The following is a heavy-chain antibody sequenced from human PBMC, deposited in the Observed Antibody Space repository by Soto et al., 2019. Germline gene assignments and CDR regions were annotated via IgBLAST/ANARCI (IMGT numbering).Heavy chain of an antibody. CDR2: IYYSGST. V-gene: IGHV4-59*01. D-gene: IGHD3-10*01. J-gene: IGHJ5*02. CDR1: GGSISSYY. Sequence: KPSETLSLTCTVSGGSISSYYWSWIRQPPGKGLEWIGYIYYSGSTNYNPSLKSRVTISVDTSKNQFSLKLSSVTAADTAVYYCARGITMVRGVIWPPIWFDPWGQGTLVTVSS. CDR3: ARGITMVRGVIWPPIWFDP.